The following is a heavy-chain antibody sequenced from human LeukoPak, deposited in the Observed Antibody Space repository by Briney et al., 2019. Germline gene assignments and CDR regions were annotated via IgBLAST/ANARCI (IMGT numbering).Heavy chain of an antibody. V-gene: IGHV3-66*01. CDR1: GFTVSSNY. Sequence: GGSLRLSCAASGFTVSSNYMSWVRQAPGKGLEWVSVIYSGGSTYYADSVKGRFTISRDNSKNTLYLQMNSLRAEDTAVYYCVRDTFGASDSWGQGSLVSVSS. CDR3: VRDTFGASDS. J-gene: IGHJ4*02. D-gene: IGHD4/OR15-4a*01. CDR2: IYSGGST.